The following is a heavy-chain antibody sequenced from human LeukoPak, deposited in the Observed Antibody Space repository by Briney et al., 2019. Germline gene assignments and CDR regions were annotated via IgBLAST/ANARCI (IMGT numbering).Heavy chain of an antibody. D-gene: IGHD4-17*01. J-gene: IGHJ4*02. CDR3: ARQLYGSDY. Sequence: SETLSLTCDVSGVSFSTYYWSWIRQSPEKGLEWIGEVNHSGYTNYNPSLKGRVTISVDPSKNQLSLKLSSVTAADTAVYYCARQLYGSDYWGQGTLVTVPS. CDR2: VNHSGYT. CDR1: GVSFSTYY. V-gene: IGHV4-34*01.